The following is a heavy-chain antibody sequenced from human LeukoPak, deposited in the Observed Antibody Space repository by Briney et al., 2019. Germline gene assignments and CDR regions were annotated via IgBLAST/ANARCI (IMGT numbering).Heavy chain of an antibody. CDR3: ARVSLVRGAPDYYFDY. Sequence: PSETLSFTCTVSGDSISNYYWSWIRQPAGKGLQWIGRIYSSGSTNYNPSLKSRVTMSVDTSKNQFSLKLGSVTAADTAVYYCARVSLVRGAPDYYFDYWGQGTLVTVSS. J-gene: IGHJ4*02. CDR2: IYSSGST. V-gene: IGHV4-4*07. D-gene: IGHD3-10*01. CDR1: GDSISNYY.